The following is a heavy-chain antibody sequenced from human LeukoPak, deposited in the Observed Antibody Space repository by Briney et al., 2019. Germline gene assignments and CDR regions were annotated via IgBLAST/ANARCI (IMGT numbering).Heavy chain of an antibody. Sequence: GASVKVSCKASGYTFTGYSVHWVRQAPGQGLEWMGWINPNSGGTKYALKFQGRVTMTRDTSISTAYMELSRLTSDDTAVYYCARDLSIAAPGTDFDYWGQEPWSPSPQ. D-gene: IGHD6-13*01. CDR2: INPNSGGT. V-gene: IGHV1-2*02. CDR1: GYTFTGYS. J-gene: IGHJ4*01. CDR3: ARDLSIAAPGTDFDY.